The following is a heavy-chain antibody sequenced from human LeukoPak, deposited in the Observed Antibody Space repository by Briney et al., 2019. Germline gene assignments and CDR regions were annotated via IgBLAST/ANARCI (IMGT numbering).Heavy chain of an antibody. J-gene: IGHJ3*02. Sequence: SETLSLTCAVYGGSFSGYYWSRIRQPPGKGLEWIGEINHSGSTNYNPSLKSRVTISVDTSKNQFSLKLSSVTAADTAVYYCASLWPYQLSAFDIWGQGTMVTVSS. CDR3: ASLWPYQLSAFDI. CDR1: GGSFSGYY. D-gene: IGHD2-2*01. CDR2: INHSGST. V-gene: IGHV4-34*01.